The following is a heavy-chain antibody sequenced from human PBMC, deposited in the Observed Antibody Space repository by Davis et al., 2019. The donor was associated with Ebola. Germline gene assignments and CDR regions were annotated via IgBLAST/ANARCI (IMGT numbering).Heavy chain of an antibody. CDR1: GFTFSSYS. CDR3: AKGTRDY. CDR2: ISGSGGST. J-gene: IGHJ4*02. Sequence: GESLKISCAASGFTFSSYSMNWVRQAPGKGLEWVSTISGSGGSTYYADSVKGRFTISRENSKNTLYLQMNSLRAEDTAVYYCAKGTRDYWGQGTLVTVSS. V-gene: IGHV3-23*01.